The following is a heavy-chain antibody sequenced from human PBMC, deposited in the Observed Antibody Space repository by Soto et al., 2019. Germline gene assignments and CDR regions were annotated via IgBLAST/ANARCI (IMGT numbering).Heavy chain of an antibody. Sequence: SVKVSCKASGFTFTSSAVQWVRQARGQRLEWIGWIVVGSGNTNYAQKFQERVTITRDMSTSTAYMELSSLRSEDTAVYYCAADRGSSWYGFGSYYYYGMDVWGQGTTVTVSS. D-gene: IGHD6-13*01. J-gene: IGHJ6*02. CDR3: AADRGSSWYGFGSYYYYGMDV. V-gene: IGHV1-58*01. CDR2: IVVGSGNT. CDR1: GFTFTSSA.